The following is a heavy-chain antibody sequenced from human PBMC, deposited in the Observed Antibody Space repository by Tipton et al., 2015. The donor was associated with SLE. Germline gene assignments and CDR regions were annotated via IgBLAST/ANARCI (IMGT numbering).Heavy chain of an antibody. CDR1: GGSISSSNF. CDR3: ARCDTGFDY. J-gene: IGHJ4*02. D-gene: IGHD2-21*02. CDR2: VYYSGST. Sequence: TLSLTCTVSGGSISSSNFWGWIRQPPGKGLEWLASVYYSGSTYYKPSLKSRVTISVDTSKNQFSLKLSSVTAADTAVYYCARCDTGFDYWGQGTLVTVSS. V-gene: IGHV4-39*07.